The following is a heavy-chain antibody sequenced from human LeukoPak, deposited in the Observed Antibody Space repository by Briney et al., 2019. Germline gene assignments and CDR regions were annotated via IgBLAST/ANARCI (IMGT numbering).Heavy chain of an antibody. J-gene: IGHJ4*02. CDR3: VKGGWELDY. V-gene: IGHV3-7*01. CDR1: GFTVKDFW. Sequence: GGSLRLSCAASGFTVKDFWMAWFRQAPGTGLEWVAHIKEDGTAKYYADSARGRFTISKDDDKNSLSLQMNSLRVEDTAVYYCVKGGWELDYWGQGTLVTVAS. D-gene: IGHD4-23*01. CDR2: IKEDGTAK.